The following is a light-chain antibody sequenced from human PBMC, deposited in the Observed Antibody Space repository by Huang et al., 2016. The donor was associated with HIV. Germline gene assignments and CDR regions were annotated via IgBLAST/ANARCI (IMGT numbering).Light chain of an antibody. CDR1: QDVSNN. CDR2: GAS. V-gene: IGKV3D-15*01. J-gene: IGKJ1*01. Sequence: EIVMTQSPATLSVSPGERATLSCRASQDVSNNIGWYQQKPGQTPRLLIHGASTRATGIPAKFSGRGSGTDVTLTITSLQPEDSAIYYCQHYNNWPPWTFGPGTQVEI. CDR3: QHYNNWPPWT.